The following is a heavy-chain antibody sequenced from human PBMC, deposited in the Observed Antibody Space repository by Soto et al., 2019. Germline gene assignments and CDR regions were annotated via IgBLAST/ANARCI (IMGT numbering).Heavy chain of an antibody. J-gene: IGHJ6*03. CDR1: GYTFTSYE. D-gene: IGHD2-2*01. Sequence: ASVKVSCKASGYTFTSYEINWVRQATGQGLEWMGWMNPNSGNTGYAQKFQGRVTMTRNTSISTAYMELSSLRSEDTAVYYCERTRGNHLGYCSATSCPDDYYYYMDVWGKGTTVTVSS. CDR2: MNPNSGNT. V-gene: IGHV1-8*01. CDR3: ERTRGNHLGYCSATSCPDDYYYYMDV.